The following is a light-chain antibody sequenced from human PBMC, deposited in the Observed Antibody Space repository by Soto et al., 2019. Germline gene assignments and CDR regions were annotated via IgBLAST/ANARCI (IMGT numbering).Light chain of an antibody. CDR3: QSYQSSLSGSV. CDR1: SSNIGAGYD. J-gene: IGLJ7*01. V-gene: IGLV1-40*01. CDR2: GNS. Sequence: QSVLTQPPSVSGAPGQRVTISCTGSSSNIGAGYDVHWYQQLPGTAPKLLIYGNSNRPSGVPDRFSGSKSGTSASLAITGLQAEDEPDYYLQSYQSSLSGSVFGGGTQLNV.